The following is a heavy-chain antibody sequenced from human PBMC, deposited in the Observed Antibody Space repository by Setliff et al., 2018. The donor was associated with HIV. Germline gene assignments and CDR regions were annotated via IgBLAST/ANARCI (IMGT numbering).Heavy chain of an antibody. CDR3: ARFNALLGSSTYYDY. J-gene: IGHJ4*02. CDR2: IFHSGTT. V-gene: IGHV4-59*01. Sequence: SETLSLTCTVSEGYITGYYWTWIRQPPGRGLEWIGYIFHSGTTKFNPSLKSRAAISVDSSNNQFSLKMTSVTAADTAVYFCARFNALLGSSTYYDYWGPGLLVTVSS. CDR1: EGYITGYY. D-gene: IGHD3-22*01.